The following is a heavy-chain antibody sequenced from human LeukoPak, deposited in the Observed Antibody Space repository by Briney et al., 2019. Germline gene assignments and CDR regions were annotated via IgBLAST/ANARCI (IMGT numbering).Heavy chain of an antibody. V-gene: IGHV4-34*01. CDR3: ARGSAVRYYDFWSGYSGSWFDP. CDR1: GGSFSGYY. J-gene: IGHJ5*02. Sequence: SETLSLTCAVYGGSFSGYYWSWIRQPPGKGLEWIGEINHSGSTNYNPSLKSRVTISVDTSKNQFSLKLSSVTAADTAVYYCARGSAVRYYDFWSGYSGSWFDPWGQGTLVTVSS. D-gene: IGHD3-3*01. CDR2: INHSGST.